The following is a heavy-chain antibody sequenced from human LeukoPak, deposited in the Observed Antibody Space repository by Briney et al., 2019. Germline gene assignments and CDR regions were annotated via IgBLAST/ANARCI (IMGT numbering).Heavy chain of an antibody. V-gene: IGHV3-7*04. CDR2: INQDGSED. CDR1: GFTFSNFW. D-gene: IGHD3-10*01. CDR3: ARGRSGSFDY. Sequence: GRSLRLSCAASGFTFSNFWMNWVRQAPGIGLEWVANINQDGSEDYYVDSLKDRFTISRDNAKNSLYLEMNNLRAEDTAIYYCARGRSGSFDYWGQGTLVTVSS. J-gene: IGHJ4*02.